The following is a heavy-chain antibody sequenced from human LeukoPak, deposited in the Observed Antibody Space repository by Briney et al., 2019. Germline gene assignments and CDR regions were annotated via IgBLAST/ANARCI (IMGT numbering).Heavy chain of an antibody. CDR1: GGSISSYY. V-gene: IGHV4-59*08. D-gene: IGHD1-26*01. CDR2: IYDSGST. J-gene: IGHJ4*02. CDR3: ARHGGSYSFDY. Sequence: PSETLSLTCTVSGGSISSYYWSWIRQPPGKGLEWIGYIYDSGSTNYNPSLKSRVTISVDTSKNQFSLKLSSVTAADTAVYFCARHGGSYSFDYWGQGTLDTVSS.